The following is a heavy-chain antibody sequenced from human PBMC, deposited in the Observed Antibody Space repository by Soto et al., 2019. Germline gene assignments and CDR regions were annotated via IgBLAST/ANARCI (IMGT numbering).Heavy chain of an antibody. CDR3: TTEDQTTVTTFDY. CDR2: IKSKTDGGTT. J-gene: IGHJ4*02. D-gene: IGHD4-17*01. Sequence: PGGSLRLSCAASGFTFSNAWMSWVRQAPGKGLEWVGRIKSKTDGGTTDYAAPVKGRFTISRDDSKNTLYLQMNSLKTEDTAVYYCTTEDQTTVTTFDYWGQGTLVTVSS. V-gene: IGHV3-15*01. CDR1: GFTFSNAW.